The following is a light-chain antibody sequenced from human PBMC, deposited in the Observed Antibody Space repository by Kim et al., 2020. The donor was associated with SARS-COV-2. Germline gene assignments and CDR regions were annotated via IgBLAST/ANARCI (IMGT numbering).Light chain of an antibody. CDR3: QVWDSSSDHPV. CDR2: YAR. V-gene: IGLV3-21*04. Sequence: PRTPPRLPGGATTIGTKTVHCYPHHPAPAPVLVIYYARDRPSGLPERFSGSNSGNPATLTISRVEAGDEADYYCQVWDSSSDHPVFGGGTQLTVL. CDR1: TIGTKT. J-gene: IGLJ3*02.